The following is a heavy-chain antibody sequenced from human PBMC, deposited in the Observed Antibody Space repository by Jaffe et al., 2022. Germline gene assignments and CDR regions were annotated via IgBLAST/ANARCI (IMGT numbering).Heavy chain of an antibody. CDR2: ISSSSSTI. CDR1: GFTFSSYS. J-gene: IGHJ4*02. Sequence: EVQLVESGGGLVQPGGSLRLSCAASGFTFSSYSMNWVRQAPGKGLEWVSYISSSSSTIYYADSVKGRFTISRDNAKNSLYLQMNSLRAEDTAVYYCARDRGGYDFSSLHLDYWGQGTLVTVSS. D-gene: IGHD5-12*01. CDR3: ARDRGGYDFSSLHLDY. V-gene: IGHV3-48*01.